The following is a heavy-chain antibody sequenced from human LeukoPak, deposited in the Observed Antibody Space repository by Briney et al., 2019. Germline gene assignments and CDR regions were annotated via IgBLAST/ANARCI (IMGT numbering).Heavy chain of an antibody. CDR1: GGSFSGYY. Sequence: SETLSLTCAVYGGSFSGYYWSWIRQPPGKGLEWVGYIYYTGRTNYNPSLKSRVTVSVDTSKNHFFLKLSSVTAADTAVYYCARLQGGSTAVFDYWGQGTLVTVSS. V-gene: IGHV4-59*01. CDR3: ARLQGGSTAVFDY. J-gene: IGHJ4*02. D-gene: IGHD2-15*01. CDR2: IYYTGRT.